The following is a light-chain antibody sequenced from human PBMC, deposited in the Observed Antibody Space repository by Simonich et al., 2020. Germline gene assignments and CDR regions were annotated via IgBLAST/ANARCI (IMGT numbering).Light chain of an antibody. J-gene: IGLJ2*01. V-gene: IGLV2-8*01. CDR3: CSYAGSSTSVV. Sequence: QSALTQPPSASGSPGQSVTISCTGTSSDVGGYNYVSWYQQHPGKAPKLMIFEVSKRPSGVPDRFSCSKSGNTASLTVSGLQAEDEADYYCCSYAGSSTSVVFGGGTKLTVL. CDR1: SSDVGGYNY. CDR2: EVS.